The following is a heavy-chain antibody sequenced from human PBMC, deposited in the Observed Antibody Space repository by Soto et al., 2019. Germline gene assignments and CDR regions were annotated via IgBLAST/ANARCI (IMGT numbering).Heavy chain of an antibody. D-gene: IGHD6-13*01. V-gene: IGHV4-4*02. CDR3: ATLPMMAAAGLLRWFDP. CDR2: IYHSGNT. CDR1: GGSLRSNDW. J-gene: IGHJ5*02. Sequence: NPSETLSLTCAVSGGSLRSNDWWTWVRQPPGKGLEWIGEIYHSGNTNYNPSLKSRVTISVDMSKNHFSLNLTSVTAADTGMYFCATLPMMAAAGLLRWFDPWGQGILVTVSS.